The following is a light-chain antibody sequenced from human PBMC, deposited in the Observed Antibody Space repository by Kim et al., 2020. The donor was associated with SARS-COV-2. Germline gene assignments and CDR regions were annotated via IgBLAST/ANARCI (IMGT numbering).Light chain of an antibody. V-gene: IGKV1-39*01. CDR3: QQIYSTPVT. CDR1: RGISSF. J-gene: IGKJ4*02. CDR2: SAS. Sequence: ASLGDIVATTFRASRGISSFLNWYQRKPWKGPKLLIFSASSLQSGVPTMFSGSGSGTDFTLTISSLQPEDFATYYCQQIYSTPVTCRGGTKVDIK.